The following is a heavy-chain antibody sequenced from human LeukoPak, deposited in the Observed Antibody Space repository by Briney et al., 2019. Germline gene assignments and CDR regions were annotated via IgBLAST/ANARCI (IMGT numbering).Heavy chain of an antibody. D-gene: IGHD6-19*01. V-gene: IGHV4-59*01. CDR2: RHYRGTT. CDR3: ARDIAVAGLNWFDP. Sequence: PSETLSLTCTVSGASISCYYWSWIRQPPGRGLEWIASRHYRGTTNYNPSLESRVTISVDTSRKQFSLKLSSVTAADTAVYYCARDIAVAGLNWFDPWGQGTLVTVSS. J-gene: IGHJ5*02. CDR1: GASISCYY.